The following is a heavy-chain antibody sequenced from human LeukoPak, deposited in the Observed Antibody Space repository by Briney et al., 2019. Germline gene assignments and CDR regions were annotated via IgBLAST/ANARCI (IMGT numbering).Heavy chain of an antibody. Sequence: SETLSLTCTVSGYSISSGYYWGWIRQPPGKGLEWIGSIYHSGSTYYNPSLKSRVTISVDTSKNQFSLKLSSVTAADTAVYYCARAGIAAAGTLDYWGQGTLVTVSS. CDR3: ARAGIAAAGTLDY. CDR2: IYHSGST. J-gene: IGHJ4*02. V-gene: IGHV4-38-2*02. D-gene: IGHD6-13*01. CDR1: GYSISSGYY.